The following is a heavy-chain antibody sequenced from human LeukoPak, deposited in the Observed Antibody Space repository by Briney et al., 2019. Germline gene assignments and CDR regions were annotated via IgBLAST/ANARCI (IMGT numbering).Heavy chain of an antibody. D-gene: IGHD1-7*01. CDR1: GGSISSSSYY. Sequence: SETLSLTCTVSGGSISSSSYYWGWIRQPPGKGLEWIGSIYYSGSTYYNPSLKSRVTISVDTSKNQFSLKLSSVTAADTAVYYCARHDPSGTIRSNWFDPWGQGTLVTVSS. J-gene: IGHJ5*02. CDR3: ARHDPSGTIRSNWFDP. V-gene: IGHV4-39*01. CDR2: IYYSGST.